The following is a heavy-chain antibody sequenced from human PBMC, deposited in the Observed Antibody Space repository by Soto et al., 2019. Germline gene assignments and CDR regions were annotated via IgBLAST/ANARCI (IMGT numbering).Heavy chain of an antibody. D-gene: IGHD3-22*01. CDR1: GGTFSSYA. CDR3: ARDPLTYYYDSSGWASGAFDI. V-gene: IGHV1-69*13. Sequence: SVKVFCKASGGTFSSYAISWVRQAPGQGLEWMGGIIPIFGTANYAQKFQGRVTITADESTSTAYMELSSLRSEDTAVYYCARDPLTYYYDSSGWASGAFDIWGQGTMVTVSS. CDR2: IIPIFGTA. J-gene: IGHJ3*02.